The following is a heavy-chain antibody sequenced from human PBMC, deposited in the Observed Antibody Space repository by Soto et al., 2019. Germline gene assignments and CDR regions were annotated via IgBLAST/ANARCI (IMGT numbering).Heavy chain of an antibody. CDR2: INPSGGST. Sequence: ASVKVSCKASGYTFTSYYMHWVRQAPGQGLEWMGIINPSGGSTSYARKFQGRVTMTRDTSTSTVYMELSSLRSEDTAVYYCAITMVRGVAHLDYYYYFDYWGQGTLVTVSS. D-gene: IGHD3-10*01. V-gene: IGHV1-46*03. CDR3: AITMVRGVAHLDYYYYFDY. J-gene: IGHJ4*02. CDR1: GYTFTSYY.